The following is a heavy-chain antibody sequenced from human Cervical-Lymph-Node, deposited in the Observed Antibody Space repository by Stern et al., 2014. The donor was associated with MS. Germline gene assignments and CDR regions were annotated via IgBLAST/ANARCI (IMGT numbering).Heavy chain of an antibody. J-gene: IGHJ5*02. D-gene: IGHD2-21*02. CDR1: GFSLTTSGVG. V-gene: IGHV2-5*02. CDR2: LYWDDDK. Sequence: QVTLRESGPTLVKPTQTLTLTCTFSGFSLTTSGVGVGWVRQSPGKALEWLALLYWDDDKRYSPSLKNRLTITKDISKNEVVLTLTNMAPVDTATYYCAHKGCTADCFNWFDPWGQGILVTVSS. CDR3: AHKGCTADCFNWFDP.